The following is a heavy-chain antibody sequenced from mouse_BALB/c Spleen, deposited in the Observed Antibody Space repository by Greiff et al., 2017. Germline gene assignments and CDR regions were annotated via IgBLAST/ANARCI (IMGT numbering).Heavy chain of an antibody. J-gene: IGHJ3*01. CDR1: GFNIKDTY. CDR3: ASLWESYFAY. V-gene: IGHV14-3*02. Sequence: EVKLMESGAELVKPGASVKLSCTASGFNIKDTYMHWVKQRPEQGLEWIGRIDPANGNTKYDPKFQGKATITADTSSNTAYLQLSSLTSEDTAVYYCASLWESYFAYWGQGTLVTVSA. CDR2: IDPANGNT. D-gene: IGHD4-1*01.